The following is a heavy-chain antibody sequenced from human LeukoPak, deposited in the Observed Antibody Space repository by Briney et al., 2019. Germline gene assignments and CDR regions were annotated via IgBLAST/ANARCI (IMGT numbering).Heavy chain of an antibody. D-gene: IGHD2-15*01. Sequence: ASVKVSCKASGGTFSSYAISWVRQAPGQGLEWMGGIIPIFGTANYAQKFQGRVTITADESTSTAYMELSSLRSEDTAVYYCARDGIVVVVAATEPGQMRHDAFDIWGQGTMVTVSS. CDR3: ARDGIVVVVAATEPGQMRHDAFDI. CDR1: GGTFSSYA. V-gene: IGHV1-69*13. CDR2: IIPIFGTA. J-gene: IGHJ3*02.